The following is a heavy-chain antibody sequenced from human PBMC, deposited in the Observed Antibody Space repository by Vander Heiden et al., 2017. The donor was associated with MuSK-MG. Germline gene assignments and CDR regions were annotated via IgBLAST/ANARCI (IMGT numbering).Heavy chain of an antibody. CDR1: GGSISSSRYY. D-gene: IGHD3-16*01. J-gene: IGHJ4*02. CDR2: LHYSGST. Sequence: QLQLQESGPGLVKPSETLSLPCTGSGGSISSSRYYWAWIRPPPGKGLEWIGSLHYSGSTYYNPSLKSRVTISVDTSQNYFSLKLSSVTAADTAVYFCLSHFYSNTAYTGYWGQGTLVTVSS. CDR3: LSHFYSNTAYTGY. V-gene: IGHV4-39*02.